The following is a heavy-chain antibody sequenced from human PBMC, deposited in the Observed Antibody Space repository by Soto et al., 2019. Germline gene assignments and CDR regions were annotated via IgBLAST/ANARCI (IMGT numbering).Heavy chain of an antibody. CDR3: AKGSGQLLIIYGMDV. J-gene: IGHJ6*02. Sequence: GGSLRLSCAASGFTFSSYGMHWVRQAPGKGLEWVAVISYDGSNKYYADSVKGRFTISRDNSKNTLYLQMNSLRAEDTAVYYCAKGSGQLLIIYGMDVWGQGTTVTVSS. V-gene: IGHV3-30*18. D-gene: IGHD6-19*01. CDR2: ISYDGSNK. CDR1: GFTFSSYG.